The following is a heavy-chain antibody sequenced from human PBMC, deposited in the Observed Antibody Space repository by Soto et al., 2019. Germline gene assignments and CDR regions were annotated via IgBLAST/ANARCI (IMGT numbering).Heavy chain of an antibody. CDR1: GYTFTDYA. CDR2: INAGNGNT. J-gene: IGHJ5*02. V-gene: IGHV1-3*01. CDR3: AKDQLYIRGVIHNWFDP. D-gene: IGHD3-10*02. Sequence: ASVKVSCKASGYTFTDYALHWVRQAPGQSLEWMGWINAGNGNTKYSQKVQGRVTITRDTSATTAYMELSSLKSEDTAIYYCAKDQLYIRGVIHNWFDPWGQGTLVTVSS.